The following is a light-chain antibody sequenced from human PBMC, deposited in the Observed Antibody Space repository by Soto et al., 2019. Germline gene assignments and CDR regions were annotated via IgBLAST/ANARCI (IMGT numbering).Light chain of an antibody. CDR3: QQYGRKTLT. CDR1: QSVSSN. J-gene: IGKJ4*01. Sequence: ERGMTQSPATLSVSPGERATLSCGASQSVSSNLAWYQHKPGKAPRLLIYGASTRATGVPARLSGSGYGADFTITINRMEHEDFEVYFCQQYGRKTLTFGGGTQVDIK. V-gene: IGKV3-15*01. CDR2: GAS.